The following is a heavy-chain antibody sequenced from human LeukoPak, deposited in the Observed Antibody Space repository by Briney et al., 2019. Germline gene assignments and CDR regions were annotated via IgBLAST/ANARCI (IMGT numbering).Heavy chain of an antibody. J-gene: IGHJ3*02. CDR3: AKSPPNYYDSSGPLDAFDI. V-gene: IGHV3-23*01. CDR2: ISGSGGST. Sequence: GGSLRLSCAASGFTFTSYAMSWVRQAPGKGLEWVSAISGSGGSTYYAHSVKGRFTISRDNSKNTLYLQMNSLRAEDTAVYYCAKSPPNYYDSSGPLDAFDIWGQGTMVTVSS. CDR1: GFTFTSYA. D-gene: IGHD3-22*01.